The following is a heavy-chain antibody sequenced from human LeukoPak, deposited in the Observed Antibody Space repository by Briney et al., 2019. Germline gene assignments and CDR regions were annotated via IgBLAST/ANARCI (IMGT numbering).Heavy chain of an antibody. CDR3: ARYLTFGGVIVTYYFDY. Sequence: PSETLSLTCTVSGGSISSYYWSWIRQPPGKGLEWIGYIYYSGSTSYNPSLKSRVTISVDTSKNQFSLKLSSVTAADTAVYYCARYLTFGGVIVTYYFDYRGQGTLVTVSS. CDR1: GGSISSYY. D-gene: IGHD3-16*02. V-gene: IGHV4-59*01. J-gene: IGHJ4*02. CDR2: IYYSGST.